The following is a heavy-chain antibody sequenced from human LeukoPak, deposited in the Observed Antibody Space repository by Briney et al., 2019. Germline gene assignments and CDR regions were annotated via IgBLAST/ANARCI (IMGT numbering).Heavy chain of an antibody. CDR3: ANAPGGYYYYYMDV. CDR2: ISGSGGST. D-gene: IGHD3-16*01. Sequence: GGSLRLSCAASGFTFSSYAMSWVRQAPGKGLEWVSAISGSGGSTYYADSVKGRFTISRDNSKNTLYLQMNSLRAEDTAVCYCANAPGGYYYYYMDVWGKGTTVTVSS. V-gene: IGHV3-23*01. CDR1: GFTFSSYA. J-gene: IGHJ6*03.